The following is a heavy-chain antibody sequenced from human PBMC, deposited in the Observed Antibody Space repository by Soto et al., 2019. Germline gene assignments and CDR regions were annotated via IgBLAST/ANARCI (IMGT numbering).Heavy chain of an antibody. D-gene: IGHD4-17*01. CDR3: ARDGGDYGVNYYYYGMDV. CDR1: GGSISSYY. CDR2: IYYSGST. Sequence: QVQLQESGPGLVKPSETLSLTCTVSGGSISSYYWSWIRQPPGKGLEWIGYIYYSGSTNYNPSLKSRVTISVDTSKNQFSLQLSSVTAADTAVYYCARDGGDYGVNYYYYGMDVWGQGTTVTVSS. V-gene: IGHV4-59*01. J-gene: IGHJ6*02.